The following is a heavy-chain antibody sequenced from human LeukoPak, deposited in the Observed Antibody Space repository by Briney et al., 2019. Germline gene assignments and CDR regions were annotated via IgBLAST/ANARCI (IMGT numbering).Heavy chain of an antibody. V-gene: IGHV3-21*01. CDR2: ISASGSYI. CDR3: ARDSPGTTASDY. J-gene: IGHJ4*02. CDR1: GFTFDTYR. Sequence: GGSLRLSCAASGFTFDTYRMNWVRQAPGKGLEWVSSISASGSYIYYADSLKGRFTISRDNTKNSLFLQMNSLRAEDTAVYYCARDSPGTTASDYWGQGALVTVSS. D-gene: IGHD1-1*01.